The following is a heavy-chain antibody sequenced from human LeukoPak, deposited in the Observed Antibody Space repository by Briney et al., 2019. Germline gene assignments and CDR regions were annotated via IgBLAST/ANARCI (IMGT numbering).Heavy chain of an antibody. CDR3: SKDSYDAGSCYYYWIPFFDY. V-gene: IGHV3-23*01. Sequence: GGSLRLSCAASGFTFSSYAMSWVRQAPGKGLEWVSAISGSGGSTYYADSVKGRFTISRDNSKNTLYLQMNSLRAEDTAVYYCSKDSYDAGSCYYYWIPFFDYWGQGTLVTVSS. CDR2: ISGSGGST. J-gene: IGHJ4*02. CDR1: GFTFSSYA. D-gene: IGHD3-22*01.